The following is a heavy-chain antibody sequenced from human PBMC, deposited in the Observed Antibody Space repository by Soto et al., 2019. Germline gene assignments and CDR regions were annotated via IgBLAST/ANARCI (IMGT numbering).Heavy chain of an antibody. V-gene: IGHV3-13*01. CDR2: IGIPGDT. Sequence: EVQLVESGGGLVQPGGSLRLSCAASGFTFSRSEFHWVRQATGKGLEWVSAIGIPGDTYYSDSVKGRFTISRENGRNALDLQRNSLRAEDTAVYYCARELYSSAWYHWYLDLWGHGTMVTVSS. D-gene: IGHD6-19*01. CDR3: ARELYSSAWYHWYLDL. J-gene: IGHJ2*01. CDR1: GFTFSRSE.